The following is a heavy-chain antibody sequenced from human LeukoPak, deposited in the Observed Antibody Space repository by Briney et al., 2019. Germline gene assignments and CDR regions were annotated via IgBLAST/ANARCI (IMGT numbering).Heavy chain of an antibody. CDR2: IKQDGSAK. CDR1: GFTFSSYW. J-gene: IGHJ6*02. CDR3: ARADSSSWYYDYYYGMDV. V-gene: IGHV3-7*01. Sequence: PAGSLTLSCAASGFTFSSYWMSWVRQPPGKGLEWVANIKQDGSAKYYVDSVKGRFTISRDNAKNSLYLQMNSLRVEDTAVYYCARADSSSWYYDYYYGMDVWGQGTTVTVSS. D-gene: IGHD6-13*01.